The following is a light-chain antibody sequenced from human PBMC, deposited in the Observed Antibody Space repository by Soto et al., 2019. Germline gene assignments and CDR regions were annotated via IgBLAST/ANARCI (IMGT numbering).Light chain of an antibody. CDR3: LQVYSFPRT. V-gene: IGKV1-5*01. J-gene: IGKJ1*01. CDR2: DAS. CDR1: QTISTW. Sequence: DIQMTQSPSTLSGSVGDRVTITCRASQTISTWMAWYQQKPGKAPKLLVYDASILQSGVPSRFSGSGSGTEFILTINNLQPEDFASYFCLQVYSFPRTFGLGTKVDI.